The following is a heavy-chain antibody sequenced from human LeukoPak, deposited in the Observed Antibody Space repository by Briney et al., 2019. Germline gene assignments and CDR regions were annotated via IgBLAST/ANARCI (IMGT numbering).Heavy chain of an antibody. CDR1: GGSFSGYY. Sequence: SETLSLTCAVYGGSFSGYYWSWIRQPPGKGLEWIGEINHSGSTNYNPSLKSRVTISVDTSKNQFSLKLSSVTAADTAVYYCARAPGYSGYGAFDYWGQGTLVTVSS. V-gene: IGHV4-34*01. D-gene: IGHD5-12*01. CDR3: ARAPGYSGYGAFDY. CDR2: INHSGST. J-gene: IGHJ4*02.